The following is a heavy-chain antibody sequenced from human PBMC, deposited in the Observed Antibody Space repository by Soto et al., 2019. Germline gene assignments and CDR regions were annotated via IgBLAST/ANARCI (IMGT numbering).Heavy chain of an antibody. CDR2: IKSKTDGGTV. Sequence: PGGSLRLSCAVSGVTLSNVWMNWVRQAPGKGPEWVGRIKSKTDGGTVEYAAPVKDRFTISRDDSENTLYLQMNSLKTEDTAVYYCSHGYYQYFESXGQGTLVTVSS. V-gene: IGHV3-15*07. CDR1: GVTLSNVW. D-gene: IGHD5-18*01. J-gene: IGHJ4*02. CDR3: SHGYYQYFES.